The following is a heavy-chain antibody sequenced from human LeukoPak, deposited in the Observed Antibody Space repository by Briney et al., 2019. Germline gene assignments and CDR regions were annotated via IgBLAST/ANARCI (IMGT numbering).Heavy chain of an antibody. J-gene: IGHJ3*02. D-gene: IGHD3-10*01. CDR2: NYTCGST. Sequence: SETLSLTCTVSGGSIRRGSYYGRWIRQPAGKGLEWIGRNYTCGSTNYKPSLKSRVAIPVDKSNNQFALELTYVTAADTAVYYCARHSALLWFGELLVYAAADAFDIWGQGTMVTVSS. V-gene: IGHV4-61*02. CDR3: ARHSALLWFGELLVYAAADAFDI. CDR1: GGSIRRGSYY.